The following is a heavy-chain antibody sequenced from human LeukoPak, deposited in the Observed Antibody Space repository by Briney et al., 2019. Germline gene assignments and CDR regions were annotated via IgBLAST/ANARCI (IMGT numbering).Heavy chain of an antibody. CDR2: IYPGDSDT. Sequence: GESLKISCXGSGYSFTSYWIGWVRQMAGKGLEWMGIIYPGDSDTRYSPSFQGQVTISADKSISTAYLQWSSLKASDTAMYYCARLKKPDGSGSYSQYWGQGTLVTVSS. CDR3: ARLKKPDGSGSYSQY. J-gene: IGHJ4*02. V-gene: IGHV5-51*01. CDR1: GYSFTSYW. D-gene: IGHD3-10*01.